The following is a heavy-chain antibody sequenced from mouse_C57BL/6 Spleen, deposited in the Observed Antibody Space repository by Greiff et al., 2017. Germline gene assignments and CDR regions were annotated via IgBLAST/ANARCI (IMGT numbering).Heavy chain of an antibody. CDR2: IRNKANNHAT. J-gene: IGHJ1*03. D-gene: IGHD3-1*01. CDR1: GFTFSDAW. CDR3: TRGATPRYFDV. Sequence: EVKLVESGGGLVQPGGSMKLSCAASGFTFSDAWMDWVRQSPEKGLEWVAEIRNKANNHATYYAESVKGRFTISRDYSKSSVYLQMNSVRAEDTGIYYCTRGATPRYFDVWGTGTTVTVSS. V-gene: IGHV6-6*01.